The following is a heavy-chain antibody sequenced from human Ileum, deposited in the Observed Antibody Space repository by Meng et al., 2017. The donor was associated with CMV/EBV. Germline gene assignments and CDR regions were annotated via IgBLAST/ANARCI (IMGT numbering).Heavy chain of an antibody. CDR3: TRGQYGKYGYFDY. D-gene: IGHD3-10*01. V-gene: IGHV3-74*01. J-gene: IGHJ4*02. Sequence: GGSLRLSCAASGFTVGSSYMSWVRQAPGKGLVWVSRISNDGRTTNYADSVKGRFTVSRDNAKNILYLQMNSLRAEDTSLYYCTRGQYGKYGYFDYWGQGALVTVSS. CDR2: ISNDGRTT. CDR1: GFTVGSSY.